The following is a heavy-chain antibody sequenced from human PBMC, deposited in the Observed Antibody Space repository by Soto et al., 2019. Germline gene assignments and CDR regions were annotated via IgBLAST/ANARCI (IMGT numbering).Heavy chain of an antibody. CDR2: IYWNDDK. CDR1: GFSLSTSGVG. J-gene: IGHJ5*02. Sequence: QITLKESGPTLVKPTQTLTLTCTFSGFSLSTSGVGVGWIRQPPGKALECLALIYWNDDKRYSPSLKSRLTITKDTSKNQVVLTMTNMDPVDTATYYCARHDYDILTRRWWFDPWGQGTLVTVSS. D-gene: IGHD3-9*01. CDR3: ARHDYDILTRRWWFDP. V-gene: IGHV2-5*01.